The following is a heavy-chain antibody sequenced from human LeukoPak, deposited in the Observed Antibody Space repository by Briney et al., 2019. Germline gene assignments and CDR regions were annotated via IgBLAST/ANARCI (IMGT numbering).Heavy chain of an antibody. CDR1: GGSISSGSYY. CDR2: IYTSGST. J-gene: IGHJ4*02. D-gene: IGHD5-24*01. Sequence: SQTLSLTCTVSGGSISSGSYYWSWIRQPAGKGLEWIGRIYTSGSTNYNPSLKSRVTISVDTSKNQFSLKLSSVTAADTAVYYCARERKGGYNFDPMYYFDYWGQGTLVTVSS. CDR3: ARERKGGYNFDPMYYFDY. V-gene: IGHV4-61*02.